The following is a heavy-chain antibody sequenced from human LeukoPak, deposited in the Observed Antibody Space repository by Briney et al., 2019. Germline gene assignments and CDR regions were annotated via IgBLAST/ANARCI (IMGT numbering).Heavy chain of an antibody. CDR3: ASSGAARPWDYYGMDV. CDR1: GYTFTSYG. V-gene: IGHV1-18*01. CDR2: ISAYNGNT. J-gene: IGHJ6*02. D-gene: IGHD6-6*01. Sequence: ASVTVSCTASGYTFTSYGISWVRQAPGQGLEWMGWISAYNGNTNYAQKLRGRVTMTTDTSTSTAYMELRSLRSDDTAVYYCASSGAARPWDYYGMDVWGQGTTVTVSS.